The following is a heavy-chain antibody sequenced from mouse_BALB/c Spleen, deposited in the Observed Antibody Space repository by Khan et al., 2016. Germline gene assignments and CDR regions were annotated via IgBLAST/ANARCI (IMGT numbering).Heavy chain of an antibody. CDR2: IDPANGNT. V-gene: IGHV14-3*02. CDR3: ARSSWEWFAY. Sequence: VRLQQSGAELVKPGASVKLSCTASGFNIKDTYMHWVKQRPEQGLEWIGRIDPANGNTKYDPKFQGKSTITADTSSNTAYLQLSSLTSEDTAVYYCARSSWEWFAYWGQGTLVTVSA. D-gene: IGHD4-1*01. J-gene: IGHJ3*01. CDR1: GFNIKDTY.